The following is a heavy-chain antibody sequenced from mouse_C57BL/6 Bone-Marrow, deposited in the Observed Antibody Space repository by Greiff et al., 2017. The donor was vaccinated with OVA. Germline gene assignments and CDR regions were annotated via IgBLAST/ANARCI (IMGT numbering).Heavy chain of an antibody. CDR3: ARNGGYDVDFDY. J-gene: IGHJ2*01. V-gene: IGHV1-82*01. CDR2: IYPGDGDT. Sequence: VQLQQSGPELVKPGASVKISCKASGYAFSSSWMNWVKQRPGKGLEWIGRIYPGDGDTNYNGKFKGKATLTADKSSSTAYMQLSSLTSEDSAVYFCARNGGYDVDFDYWGQGTTLTVSS. D-gene: IGHD2-2*01. CDR1: GYAFSSSW.